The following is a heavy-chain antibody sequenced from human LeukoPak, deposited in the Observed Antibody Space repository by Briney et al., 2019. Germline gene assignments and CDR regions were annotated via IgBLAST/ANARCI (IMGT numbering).Heavy chain of an antibody. J-gene: IGHJ5*02. D-gene: IGHD3-22*01. V-gene: IGHV3-53*01. CDR2: IYSDNT. CDR3: ARVLHKRNYDSSDYYGS. CDR1: GFTVSSNS. Sequence: GGSLRLSCTVSGFTVSSNSVSWVRQAPGKGLEWVSFIYSDNTHYSDSVKGRFTISRDNAKSSLYLQLNSLRAEDTAVYYCARVLHKRNYDSSDYYGSWGQGTLVTVSS.